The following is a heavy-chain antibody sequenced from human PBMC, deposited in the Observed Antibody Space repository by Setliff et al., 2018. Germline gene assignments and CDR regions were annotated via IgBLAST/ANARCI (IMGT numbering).Heavy chain of an antibody. J-gene: IGHJ6*02. CDR3: ARDRTAYTYGLDV. CDR2: IYHNGNT. CDR1: GGSFNVYF. D-gene: IGHD3-16*01. V-gene: IGHV4-59*01. Sequence: SETLSLTCAVYGGSFNVYFWSWIRQPPGKGLEWIGYIYHNGNTNFNPSLRSRVNMSVDTSNNQFVLNLKAVTAADTAVYYCARDRTAYTYGLDVWGQGTTVTVSS.